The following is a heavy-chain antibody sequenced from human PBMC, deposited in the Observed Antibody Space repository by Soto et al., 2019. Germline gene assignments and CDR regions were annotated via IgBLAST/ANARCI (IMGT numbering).Heavy chain of an antibody. CDR1: GGSFSGYY. Sequence: PETLSLTCAVYGGSFSGYYWSWVRQPPGKGLEWIGEINHSGSTNYNPSLKSRVTISVDTSKNQFSLKLSSVTAADTAVYYCARGRXDGLRFLEWLSYSPFDPWGQGTLVTVSS. V-gene: IGHV4-34*01. J-gene: IGHJ5*02. D-gene: IGHD3-3*01. CDR3: ARGRXDGLRFLEWLSYSPFDP. CDR2: INHSGST.